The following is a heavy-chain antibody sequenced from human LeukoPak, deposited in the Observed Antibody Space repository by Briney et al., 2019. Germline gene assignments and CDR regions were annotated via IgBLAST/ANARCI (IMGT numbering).Heavy chain of an antibody. CDR1: GFTFSSYD. CDR3: AKDGPAEGAILFDY. CDR2: IRYDGSNK. D-gene: IGHD1-26*01. V-gene: IGHV3-30*02. J-gene: IGHJ4*02. Sequence: GGSLRLSCAASGFTFSSYDMHWVRQAPGKGLEWVAFIRYDGSNKYYADSVKGRFTISRDNSKNTLYLQMNSLRAEDTAVYYCAKDGPAEGAILFDYWGQRTLVTVSS.